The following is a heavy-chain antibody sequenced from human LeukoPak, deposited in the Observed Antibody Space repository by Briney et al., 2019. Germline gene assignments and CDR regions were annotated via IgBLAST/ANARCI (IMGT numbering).Heavy chain of an antibody. D-gene: IGHD2-15*01. CDR1: GFTFSSYA. Sequence: GGSLRLSCAASGFTFSSYAMSWVRQAPGKGLEWVSAISGSGGSTYYADSVKGRFTISRDNSKNTLYLQMNSLRAEDTAAYYCAKRMDSSGVRGHAFDIWGQGTMVTVSS. CDR2: ISGSGGST. CDR3: AKRMDSSGVRGHAFDI. J-gene: IGHJ3*02. V-gene: IGHV3-23*01.